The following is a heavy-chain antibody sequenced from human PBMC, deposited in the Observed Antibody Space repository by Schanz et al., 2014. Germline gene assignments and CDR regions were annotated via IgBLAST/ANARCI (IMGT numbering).Heavy chain of an antibody. J-gene: IGHJ4*02. D-gene: IGHD2-15*01. V-gene: IGHV3-23*04. CDR2: ICSRRTV. CDR3: AKVREWWPYYFDY. Sequence: EVQLVESGGDLVQPGGSLSLSCAASGFTFSNYAMSWVRQAPGKGLEWVSYICSRRTVKYADSVKGRFTISRDNSDNTLFLQMNSLRAEDTAVYYCAKVREWWPYYFDYWGQGTLVTVSS. CDR1: GFTFSNYA.